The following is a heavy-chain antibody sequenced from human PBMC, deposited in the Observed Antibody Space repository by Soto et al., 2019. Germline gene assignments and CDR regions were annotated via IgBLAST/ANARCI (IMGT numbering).Heavy chain of an antibody. CDR1: GGSINSYY. CDR3: ARDKGDSRIDY. V-gene: IGHV4-4*07. Sequence: PSETLSLTCTVSGGSINSYYCSWIRQSAGKGLEWIGRVYSSGSTFYNPSLKSRLTMSVDTPNNQFSLKLSSVTAADTAVYSCARDKGDSRIDYWGLGTLVTVSS. J-gene: IGHJ4*02. D-gene: IGHD3-22*01. CDR2: VYSSGST.